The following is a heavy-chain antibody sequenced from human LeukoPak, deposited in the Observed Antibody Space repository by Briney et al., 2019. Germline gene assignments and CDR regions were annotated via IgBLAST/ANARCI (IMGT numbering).Heavy chain of an antibody. D-gene: IGHD3-10*01. CDR1: GGTFSSYA. CDR3: ARDHGTRGVALDS. CDR2: IIPLYGTA. Sequence: ASVKVSCKASGGTFSSYAFSWVRQAPGQGLEWMGGIIPLYGTANYAQRFQGRVTITADESTSTAYMELSSLRSEDTAVYYCARDHGTRGVALDSWGQGSLVIVSS. J-gene: IGHJ4*02. V-gene: IGHV1-69*01.